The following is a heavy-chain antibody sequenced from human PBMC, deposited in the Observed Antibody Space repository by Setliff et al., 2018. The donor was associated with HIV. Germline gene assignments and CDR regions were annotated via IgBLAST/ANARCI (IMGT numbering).Heavy chain of an antibody. CDR2: IGSSNHGI. J-gene: IGHJ4*01. V-gene: IGHV3-48*04. D-gene: IGHD3-10*01. CDR1: GFNFRSYG. CDR3: ASFFGDYGY. Sequence: GGSLRLSCAASGFNFRSYGVTWVRQAPGKGLDWVAHIGSSNHGIHYTASVQGRFTVSRDNANNLLFLQMNNLRVEDTAVYYCASFFGDYGYWGHGTQVTVSS.